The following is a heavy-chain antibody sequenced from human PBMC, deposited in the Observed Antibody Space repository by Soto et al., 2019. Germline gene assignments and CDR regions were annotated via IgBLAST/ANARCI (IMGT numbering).Heavy chain of an antibody. CDR1: GYTFTGYY. Sequence: ASVKVSCKASGYTFTGYYMRWVRQAPGQGLEWMGWINPNSGGTNYAQKFQGRVTMTRDTSISTAYMELSRLRSDDTAVYYCAGDLYGSGSYYASDYWGQGTPVTVSS. D-gene: IGHD3-10*01. CDR3: AGDLYGSGSYYASDY. V-gene: IGHV1-2*02. CDR2: INPNSGGT. J-gene: IGHJ4*02.